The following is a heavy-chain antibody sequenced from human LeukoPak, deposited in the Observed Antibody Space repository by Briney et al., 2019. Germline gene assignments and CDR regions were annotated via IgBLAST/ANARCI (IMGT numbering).Heavy chain of an antibody. CDR2: INPSGGST. D-gene: IGHD1-26*01. CDR1: GYTFTSYY. V-gene: IGHV1-46*01. J-gene: IGHJ6*03. Sequence: ASVKVSCKASGYTFTSYYMHWVRQAPGQGLEWMGIINPSGGSTSYAQKFQGRVTMTRDMSTSTVYMELSSLRSEDTAVYYCATGNRLVGARAGYYYYMDVWGKGTTVTVSS. CDR3: ATGNRLVGARAGYYYYMDV.